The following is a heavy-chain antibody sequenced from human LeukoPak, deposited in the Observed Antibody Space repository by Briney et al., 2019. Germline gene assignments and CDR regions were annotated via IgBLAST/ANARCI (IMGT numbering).Heavy chain of an antibody. CDR1: GGSFSGYY. D-gene: IGHD6-13*01. V-gene: IGHV4-34*01. CDR3: ARGLGYSSSKRLDY. J-gene: IGHJ4*02. Sequence: PSETLSPTCAVYGGSFSGYYWSWIRQPPGKGLEWIGEINHSGSTNYNPSLKSRVTISVDTSKNQFSLKLSSVTAADTAVYYCARGLGYSSSKRLDYWGQGTLVTVSS. CDR2: INHSGST.